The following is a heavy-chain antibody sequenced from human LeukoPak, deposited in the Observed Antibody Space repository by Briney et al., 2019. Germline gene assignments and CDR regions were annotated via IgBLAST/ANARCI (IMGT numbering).Heavy chain of an antibody. CDR1: GGSFSGYY. CDR3: ARLYSYGPYYFDY. D-gene: IGHD5-18*01. Sequence: SETLSLTCAVYGGSFSGYYWSWIRQPPGKGLEWIGEINHSGSTNYNPSLKSRVIISVDTSKNQFSLKLSSVTAADTAVYYCARLYSYGPYYFDYWGQGTLVTVSS. CDR2: INHSGST. V-gene: IGHV4-34*01. J-gene: IGHJ4*02.